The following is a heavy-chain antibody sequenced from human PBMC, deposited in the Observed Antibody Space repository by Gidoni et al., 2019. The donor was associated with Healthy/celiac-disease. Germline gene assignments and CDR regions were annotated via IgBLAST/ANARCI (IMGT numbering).Heavy chain of an antibody. CDR3: AKREVGELLSGAHSFDY. CDR1: GFTFSSYA. V-gene: IGHV3-23*04. CDR2: ISGSGGST. J-gene: IGHJ4*02. D-gene: IGHD1-26*01. Sequence: EVQLVESGGGLVQPGGSLRLSCAASGFTFSSYAMSWVRQAPGKGLEWVSAISGSGGSTYYADSVKGRFTISRDNSKNTLYLQMNSLRAEDTAVYYCAKREVGELLSGAHSFDYWGQGTLVTVSS.